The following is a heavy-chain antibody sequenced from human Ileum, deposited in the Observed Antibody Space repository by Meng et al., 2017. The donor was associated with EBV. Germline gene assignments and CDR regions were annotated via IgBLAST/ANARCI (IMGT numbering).Heavy chain of an antibody. CDR1: GASISSNSW. J-gene: IGHJ4*02. CDR3: ASGRDYAWHS. CDR2: NYHSGST. D-gene: IGHD4-17*01. V-gene: IGHV4-4*02. Sequence: LKLSGPAPGLVKPSGTLSFTFAGSGASISSNSWWRLVRQPPRTRLEWIGVNYHSGSTNYHPSIKSLVTMSVDKYKNQIPMMLSSVTAAATAGYYCASGRDYAWHSWGRGTLVTVSS.